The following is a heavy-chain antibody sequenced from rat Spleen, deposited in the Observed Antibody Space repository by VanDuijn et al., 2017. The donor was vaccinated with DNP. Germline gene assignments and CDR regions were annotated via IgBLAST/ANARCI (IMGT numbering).Heavy chain of an antibody. CDR1: GFSLTSYS. D-gene: IGHD1-7*01. J-gene: IGHJ2*01. CDR2: VWSNGDT. Sequence: QVQLKESGPGLVQPSETLSLTCTVSGFSLTSYSVSWVRQSSGKRPEWMGVVWSNGDTSYSSVVKSRLSISRDASTSQVFLNMDGLQPEDTATYYCSRGDYSYWGQGVMVTVSS. V-gene: IGHV2-32*01. CDR3: SRGDYSY.